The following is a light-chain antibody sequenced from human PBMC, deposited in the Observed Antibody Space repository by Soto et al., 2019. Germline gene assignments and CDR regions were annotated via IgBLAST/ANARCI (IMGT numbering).Light chain of an antibody. V-gene: IGLV1-40*01. CDR1: SSNIGAGYD. CDR2: GNS. J-gene: IGLJ1*01. Sequence: QSVLTQPPSVSGAPGQRVTISCTGSSSNIGAGYDVHWSQQLPGTAPKLLIYGNSNRPSGVPDRFSGSKSGTSASLAITGLQAEDEADYYCQSYDSSLSEVFGTGTKVTVL. CDR3: QSYDSSLSEV.